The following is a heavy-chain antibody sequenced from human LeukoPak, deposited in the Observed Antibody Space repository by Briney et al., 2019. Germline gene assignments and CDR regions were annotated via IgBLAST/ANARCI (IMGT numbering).Heavy chain of an antibody. CDR1: GYSFTTYG. Sequence: AASLKVFCKASGYSFTTYGISWVRQAPGQGLEWMGWISAFNGKTNYAQKLQGRVTMTTDTSTSTAYMELRSLRYDDTAVYYCARDMIAARPNWFDPWGQGTLVT. CDR2: ISAFNGKT. J-gene: IGHJ5*02. CDR3: ARDMIAARPNWFDP. D-gene: IGHD6-6*01. V-gene: IGHV1-18*01.